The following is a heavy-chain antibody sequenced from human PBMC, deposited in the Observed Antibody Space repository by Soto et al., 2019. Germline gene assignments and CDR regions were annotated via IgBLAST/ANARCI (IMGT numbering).Heavy chain of an antibody. J-gene: IGHJ4*02. V-gene: IGHV1-58*01. Sequence: SMKVSCKTSGFTFTNSAVQWVRQARGQSLEWIGWIIVGSGQTKSAQKIQERLTITRDISTSTVYMELSSLKASDTAIYYCARHAFLDFWGQGTQVTVSS. CDR2: IIVGSGQT. D-gene: IGHD3-3*02. CDR3: ARHAFLDF. CDR1: GFTFTNSA.